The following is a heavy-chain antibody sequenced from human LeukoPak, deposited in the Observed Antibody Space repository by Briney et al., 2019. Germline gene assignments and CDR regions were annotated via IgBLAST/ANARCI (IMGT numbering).Heavy chain of an antibody. Sequence: PGGSLRLSCSASGLTFSSYAMHWVRQAPGKGLEYVSAISSNGGSTYYADSVKGRFTISRDNSKNTLYLQMSSLRAEDTAVYYCAKAEAYYYDSSGSIYFDYWGQGTLVTVSS. CDR2: ISSNGGST. J-gene: IGHJ4*02. CDR1: GLTFSSYA. D-gene: IGHD3-22*01. CDR3: AKAEAYYYDSSGSIYFDY. V-gene: IGHV3-64D*06.